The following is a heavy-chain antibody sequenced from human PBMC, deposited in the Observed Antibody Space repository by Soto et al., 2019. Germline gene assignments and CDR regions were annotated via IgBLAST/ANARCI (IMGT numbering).Heavy chain of an antibody. V-gene: IGHV3-23*01. CDR1: GFTFSSYA. Sequence: GGSLRLSCAASGFTFSSYAMSWVRQAPGKGLEWVSAISGSGGSTYYADSVKGRFTISRDNSKNTLYLQMNSLRAEDKAVYYCEKRRTGTTWGNARQKDYGMDVWGQGTPVTVSS. CDR3: EKRRTGTTWGNARQKDYGMDV. D-gene: IGHD1-7*01. CDR2: ISGSGGST. J-gene: IGHJ6*02.